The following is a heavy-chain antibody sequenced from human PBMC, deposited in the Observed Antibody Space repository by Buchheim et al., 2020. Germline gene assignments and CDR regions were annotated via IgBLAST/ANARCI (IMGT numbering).Heavy chain of an antibody. CDR1: GFTFSSYA. Sequence: VQLLESGGGVVQPGRSLRLSCAASGFTFSSYAMHWVRQAPGKGLEWVAVISYDGSNKYYADSVKGRFTISRDNSKNTLYLQMNSLRAEDTAVYYCARATLLDRLLDYWGQGTL. D-gene: IGHD2-21*02. V-gene: IGHV3-30-3*01. CDR3: ARATLLDRLLDY. CDR2: ISYDGSNK. J-gene: IGHJ4*02.